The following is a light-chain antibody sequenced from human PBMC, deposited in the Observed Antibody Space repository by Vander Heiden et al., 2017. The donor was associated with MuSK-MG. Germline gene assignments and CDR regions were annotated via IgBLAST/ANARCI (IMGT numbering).Light chain of an antibody. Sequence: DIQMTQSLSSLSASVGDRVTITCRASQDISNCLAWYQQKPGKVPKLLNYGASTLHSGVPSRFSGSGSGTDFTLTIRSLQPDDVATYYCQKYNRAPLTFGPGTKVEIK. CDR2: GAS. CDR1: QDISNC. V-gene: IGKV1-27*01. CDR3: QKYNRAPLT. J-gene: IGKJ1*01.